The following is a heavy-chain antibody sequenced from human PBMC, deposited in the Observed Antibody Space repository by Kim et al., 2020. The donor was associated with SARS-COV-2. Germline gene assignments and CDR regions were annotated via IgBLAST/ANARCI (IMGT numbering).Heavy chain of an antibody. D-gene: IGHD4-17*01. J-gene: IGHJ4*02. CDR3: ARGFFNGDYFFDY. Sequence: ADSVKGRFTISRDNAKNSLYLQMNSLRAEDTAVYYCARGFFNGDYFFDYWGQGTLVTVSS. V-gene: IGHV3-21*01.